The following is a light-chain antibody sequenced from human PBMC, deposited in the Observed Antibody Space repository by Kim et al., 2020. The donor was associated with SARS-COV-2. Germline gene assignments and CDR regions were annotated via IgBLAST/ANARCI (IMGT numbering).Light chain of an antibody. J-gene: IGLJ3*02. V-gene: IGLV2-14*03. CDR3: TSYTRSNTWV. CDR2: GVT. Sequence: ALTQPASVSGSPGQSITISCTGTSSDVGGYNYVSWYQQHPGKVPQLMIYGVTKRPSGISNRFSGSKSGNTASLTISGLQAEDEADYYCTSYTRSNTWVFGVGTQLTVL. CDR1: SSDVGGYNY.